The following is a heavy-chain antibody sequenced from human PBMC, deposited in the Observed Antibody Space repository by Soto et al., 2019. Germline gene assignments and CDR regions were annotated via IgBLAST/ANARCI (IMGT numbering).Heavy chain of an antibody. Sequence: SETLSLTCTFSGFSISSGSYYWGWIRQPPGKGLEWIGSIYYSGSTYYNPSLKSRVTISVDTSKNQFSLKLSSVTAADTAVYYCARLDCSSTSCYSRTGGYYYYMDVWGKGTTVTVSS. D-gene: IGHD2-2*02. V-gene: IGHV4-39*01. CDR1: GFSISSGSYY. CDR2: IYYSGST. J-gene: IGHJ6*03. CDR3: ARLDCSSTSCYSRTGGYYYYMDV.